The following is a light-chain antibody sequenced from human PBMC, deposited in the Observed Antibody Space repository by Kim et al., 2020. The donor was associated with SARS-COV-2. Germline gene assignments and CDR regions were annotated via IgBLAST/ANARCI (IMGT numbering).Light chain of an antibody. CDR2: AAS. Sequence: DIQMTQSPSSLSASVGDRVTITCRASQGISNDLAWYQQKPGKVPKLLIFAASALQSGVPSRFSGSGSGTDFTLTISSLQPEDVATYYCQKYNGAPWTCGQGTKVDIK. CDR1: QGISND. V-gene: IGKV1-27*01. J-gene: IGKJ1*01. CDR3: QKYNGAPWT.